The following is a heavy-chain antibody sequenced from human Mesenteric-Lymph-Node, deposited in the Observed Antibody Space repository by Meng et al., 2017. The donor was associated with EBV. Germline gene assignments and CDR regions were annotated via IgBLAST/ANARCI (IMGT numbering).Heavy chain of an antibody. J-gene: IGHJ1*01. CDR2: IYYTGST. CDR1: VASIRDNNC. CDR3: ASGGVRDPSPPY. D-gene: IGHD3-16*01. Sequence: VLRRQSCPGLWQPSATLYLTSALAVASIRDNNCGSWFRPPPGQGLAWIGEIYYTGSTKYSPSLKSRVSMSVDKSKNEFTLEVTSVTAADTAVYYCASGGVRDPSPPYWGQGALVTVSS. V-gene: IGHV4-4*02.